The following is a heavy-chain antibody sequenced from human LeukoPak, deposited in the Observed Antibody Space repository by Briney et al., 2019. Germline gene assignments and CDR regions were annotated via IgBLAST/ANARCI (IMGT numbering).Heavy chain of an antibody. D-gene: IGHD3-10*01. J-gene: IGHJ4*02. CDR3: ARLSGWPGAY. CDR1: GGSFSGYY. Sequence: PSETLSLTRAVYGGSFSGYYWSWIRQPPGKGLEWIGEINHSGSTNYNPSLKSRVTISVDTSKNQFSLKLSSVTAADTAVYYCARLSGWPGAYWGQGTLVTVSS. V-gene: IGHV4-34*01. CDR2: INHSGST.